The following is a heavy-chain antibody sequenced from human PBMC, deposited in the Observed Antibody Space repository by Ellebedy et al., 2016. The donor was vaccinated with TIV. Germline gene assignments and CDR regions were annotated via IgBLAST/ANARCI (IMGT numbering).Heavy chain of an antibody. CDR1: DGSMTGYY. D-gene: IGHD1-26*01. J-gene: IGHJ4*02. CDR3: ASVDGSHDY. CDR2: VYYSGST. Sequence: SETLSLXXTVADGSMTGYYWHWVRQPPGKGLEWIGYVYYSGSTTYNPSLWGRVTILIDASKNQFSLELSSVTAADTAVYYCASVDGSHDYWGQGTLVTVSS. V-gene: IGHV4-59*01.